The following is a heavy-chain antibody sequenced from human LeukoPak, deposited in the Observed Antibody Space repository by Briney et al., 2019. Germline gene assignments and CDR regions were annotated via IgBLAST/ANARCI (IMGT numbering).Heavy chain of an antibody. D-gene: IGHD3-22*01. V-gene: IGHV3-23*01. CDR2: IGNSGHST. J-gene: IGHJ3*02. Sequence: GGSLRLSCAASGFTFSDYAMSWVRQATGKGLEWVSGIGNSGHSTYHADSVKGRFTISRDNSRNTLYLQMNSLRVEDTALFYCAKDFSSGYLGDGFDIWGQGTMVTVSA. CDR3: AKDFSSGYLGDGFDI. CDR1: GFTFSDYA.